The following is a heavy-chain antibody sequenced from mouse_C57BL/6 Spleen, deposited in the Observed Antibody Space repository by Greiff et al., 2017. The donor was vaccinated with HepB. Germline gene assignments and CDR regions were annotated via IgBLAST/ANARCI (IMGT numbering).Heavy chain of an antibody. Sequence: EVQLQQSGPELVKPGASVKIPCKASGYTFTDYNMDWVKQSHGKSLEWIGDINPNNGGTIYNQKFKGKATLTVDKSSSTAYMELRSLTSEDTAVYYCARHYYYGSSYWYFDVWGTGTTVTVSS. J-gene: IGHJ1*03. CDR3: ARHYYYGSSYWYFDV. CDR2: INPNNGGT. D-gene: IGHD1-1*01. CDR1: GYTFTDYN. V-gene: IGHV1-18*01.